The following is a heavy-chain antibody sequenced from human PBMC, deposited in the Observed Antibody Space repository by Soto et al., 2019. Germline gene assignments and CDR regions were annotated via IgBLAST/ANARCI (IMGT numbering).Heavy chain of an antibody. D-gene: IGHD2-15*01. V-gene: IGHV1-69*13. J-gene: IGHJ6*02. CDR1: GGTFSSYA. Sequence: SVKVSCKASGGTFSSYAISWVRQAPGQGLEWMGGIIPIFGTANYAQKFQGRVTITADESTSTAYMELSSLRSEDTAVYYCARGDIVAVVAGTDYYYYGMDVWGQGTTVTVSS. CDR2: IIPIFGTA. CDR3: ARGDIVAVVAGTDYYYYGMDV.